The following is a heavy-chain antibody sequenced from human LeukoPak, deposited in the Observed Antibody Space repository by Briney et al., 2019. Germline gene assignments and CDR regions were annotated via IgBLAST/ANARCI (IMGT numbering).Heavy chain of an antibody. D-gene: IGHD4-17*01. CDR2: INPNSGGT. Sequence: ASVKVSCKASGYTFTGYYMHWVRQAPGQGLEWMGWINPNSGGTNYAQKFQGWVTMTRDTSISTAHMELSRLRSDDTAVYYCAREETTAAMNAFDIWGQGTMVTVSS. J-gene: IGHJ3*02. CDR1: GYTFTGYY. V-gene: IGHV1-2*04. CDR3: AREETTAAMNAFDI.